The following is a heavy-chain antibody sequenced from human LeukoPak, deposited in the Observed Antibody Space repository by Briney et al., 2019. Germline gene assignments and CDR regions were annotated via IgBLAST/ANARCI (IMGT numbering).Heavy chain of an antibody. Sequence: SETLSLTYTVSGYSISSGYYWGWIRPPPGKGLEWIGSIYHSGSTYYNPSLRSRVTISVDTSKNQFSLKLSSVTAADTAVYYCASLGYYYDSSGYYMFDYWGQGTLVTVSS. V-gene: IGHV4-38-2*02. CDR1: GYSISSGYY. CDR3: ASLGYYYDSSGYYMFDY. CDR2: IYHSGST. D-gene: IGHD3-22*01. J-gene: IGHJ4*02.